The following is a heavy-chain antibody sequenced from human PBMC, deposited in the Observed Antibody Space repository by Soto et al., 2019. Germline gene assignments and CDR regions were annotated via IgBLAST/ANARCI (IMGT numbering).Heavy chain of an antibody. J-gene: IGHJ4*02. Sequence: QVQLVESGGGVVQPGRSLRLSCAATGFTFSSYAMHWVRQAPGTGLEWVAVISYDGSNKYYADSVKGLFTISSDNSKNSLYLQMNSLSAEDTVVYYCARDYYDSSGYYHDYWGKGTLVTVSS. V-gene: IGHV3-30-3*01. CDR2: ISYDGSNK. CDR1: GFTFSSYA. CDR3: ARDYYDSSGYYHDY. D-gene: IGHD3-22*01.